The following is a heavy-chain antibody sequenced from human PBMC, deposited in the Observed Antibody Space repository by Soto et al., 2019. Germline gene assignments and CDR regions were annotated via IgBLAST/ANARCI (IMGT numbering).Heavy chain of an antibody. J-gene: IGHJ5*02. Sequence: AAVKVSCKASGCTFTSYDISWVRQATGQGLEWMGWMNPNSGNTGYAQKFQGRVTMTRNTSISTAYMELSSLRSEDTAVYYCARGSITIFSDWFDPWGQGTLVTVSS. CDR3: ARGSITIFSDWFDP. CDR1: GCTFTSYD. D-gene: IGHD3-3*01. CDR2: MNPNSGNT. V-gene: IGHV1-8*01.